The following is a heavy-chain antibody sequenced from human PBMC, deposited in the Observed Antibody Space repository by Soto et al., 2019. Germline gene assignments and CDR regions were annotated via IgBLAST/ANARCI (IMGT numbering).Heavy chain of an antibody. D-gene: IGHD7-27*01. CDR1: GHTFTTYY. V-gene: IGHV1-46*01. J-gene: IGHJ4*02. Sequence: QVQLVQSGAEVKKPGASVKVSCKASGHTFTTYYMHWVRQAPGQGLEWMGIINPSGGSTSYAQKYQSRVTMTRDTSTSTLYMELNSLRSEDTAVYYCAKAGAAAPFDYWGQGTLVTVSS. CDR2: INPSGGST. CDR3: AKAGAAAPFDY.